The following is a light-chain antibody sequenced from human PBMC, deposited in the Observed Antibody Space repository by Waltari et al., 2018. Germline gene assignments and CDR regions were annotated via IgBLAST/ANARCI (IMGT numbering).Light chain of an antibody. CDR3: AAWDDSLDGFYV. Sequence: QSVLPQPPSASGTPGQRVTISCSGSSSNIGTNSVTWYQQLPGTAPKLLIYGNNQRPSGVPDRFSGSKSGTSASLAISGLQSEDEADYFCAAWDDSLDGFYVFGTGTKVTVL. V-gene: IGLV1-44*01. CDR1: SSNIGTNS. J-gene: IGLJ1*01. CDR2: GNN.